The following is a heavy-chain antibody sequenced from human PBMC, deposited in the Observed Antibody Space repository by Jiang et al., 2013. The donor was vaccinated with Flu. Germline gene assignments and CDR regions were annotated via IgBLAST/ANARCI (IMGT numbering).Heavy chain of an antibody. CDR3: ARCQLGVVRFDP. Sequence: GSGLVKPSETLSLTCTVSGGSISSSSYYWGWIRQPPGKGLEWIGTIYYTGSTYYNPSLKSRVTISVDTSKNQFSLKLNSVTATDTAVYYCARCQLGVVRFDPWGQGPWSPSPQ. CDR2: IYYTGST. J-gene: IGHJ5*02. D-gene: IGHD4/OR15-4a*01. CDR1: GGSISSSSYY. V-gene: IGHV4-39*01.